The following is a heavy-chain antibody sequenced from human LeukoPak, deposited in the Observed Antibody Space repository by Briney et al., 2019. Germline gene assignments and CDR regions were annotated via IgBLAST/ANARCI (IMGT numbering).Heavy chain of an antibody. Sequence: SETLSLTCAVYGGSLSGYYWSWLRQPPGKGLEWIGEINHSGSTNYNPSLKSRVTISVDTSKNQFSLKLSSVTAADTAVYYCARSAGFGELLGYYYYYGMDVWGQGTTVTVSS. CDR1: GGSLSGYY. CDR3: ARSAGFGELLGYYYYYGMDV. J-gene: IGHJ6*02. CDR2: INHSGST. V-gene: IGHV4-34*01. D-gene: IGHD3-10*01.